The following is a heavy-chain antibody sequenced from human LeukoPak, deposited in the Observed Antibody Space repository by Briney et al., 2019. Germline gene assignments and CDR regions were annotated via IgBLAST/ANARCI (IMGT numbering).Heavy chain of an antibody. CDR2: IWYDGSNK. CDR1: GFSFSSYG. V-gene: IGHV3-33*01. D-gene: IGHD4-17*01. Sequence: GGSLRLSCAASGFSFSSYGMHWVRQTPGKGLEWVAVIWYDGSNKYYADSVKDRFTIHRDNSKNTLYLQMNSLRAEDTAVYYCARESSTTVFDYWGQGTLVTVSS. CDR3: ARESSTTVFDY. J-gene: IGHJ4*02.